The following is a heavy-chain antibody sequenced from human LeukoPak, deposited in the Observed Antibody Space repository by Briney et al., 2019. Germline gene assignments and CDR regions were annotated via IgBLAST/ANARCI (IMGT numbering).Heavy chain of an antibody. D-gene: IGHD2-15*01. Sequence: SETLSLTCTVSGGSINSYYWSWIRQPAGKGLEWIGRIYTRGSTNYNPSLKSRVTMSVDTSKNQFSLKLSSVTAADTAVYYCARGRYCSADICSGGYAFDIWGQGTMVSVSS. CDR1: GGSINSYY. CDR2: IYTRGST. J-gene: IGHJ3*02. CDR3: ARGRYCSADICSGGYAFDI. V-gene: IGHV4-4*07.